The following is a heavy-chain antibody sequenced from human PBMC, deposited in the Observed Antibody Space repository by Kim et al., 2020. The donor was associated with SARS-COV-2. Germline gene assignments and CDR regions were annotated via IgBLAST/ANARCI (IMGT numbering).Heavy chain of an antibody. J-gene: IGHJ4*02. CDR1: GFTFSSYA. Sequence: GGSLRLSCVASGFTFSSYAMSWVRQAPGKGLEWVSAISGSGGSTYYADSVKGRFTISRDNSKNTLYLQVNSLRAEDTAVYYCAKGSVSSARGFDYWGQGTLVTVSS. CDR2: ISGSGGST. D-gene: IGHD3-10*01. CDR3: AKGSVSSARGFDY. V-gene: IGHV3-23*01.